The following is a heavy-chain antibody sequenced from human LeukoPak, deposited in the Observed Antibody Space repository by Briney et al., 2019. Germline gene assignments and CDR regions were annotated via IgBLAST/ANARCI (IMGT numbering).Heavy chain of an antibody. CDR3: ARERLDYFDY. J-gene: IGHJ4*02. CDR2: IYSGGST. CDR1: GFTFSSYG. V-gene: IGHV3-66*01. D-gene: IGHD3-22*01. Sequence: GGSLRLSCAASGFTFSSYGMSWVRQAPGKGLEWVSVIYSGGSTYYADSVKGRFAISRDNAKNTLYLQMNSLRAEDTAVYYCARERLDYFDYWGKGTLVTVSS.